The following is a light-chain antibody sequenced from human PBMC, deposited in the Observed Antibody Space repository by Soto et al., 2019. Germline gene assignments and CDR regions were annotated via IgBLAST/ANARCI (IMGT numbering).Light chain of an antibody. J-gene: IGKJ4*01. CDR3: QQYGSSII. Sequence: EVVLTQSPGTLSLSPGERATLSCRASQSVSSNFLAWYQQKPGQTPRLLIYGASNRATGIPDRFTGSGSGTDFTLTISRLEPEDFAVYYCQQYGSSIIFGGVTKVEIK. V-gene: IGKV3-20*01. CDR2: GAS. CDR1: QSVSSNF.